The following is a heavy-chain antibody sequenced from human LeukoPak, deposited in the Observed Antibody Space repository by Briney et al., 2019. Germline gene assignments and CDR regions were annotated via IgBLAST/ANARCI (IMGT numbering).Heavy chain of an antibody. CDR3: ARVDDLDAFDI. Sequence: PGGSLRLSCVTSGFTFSNHAMHWVRQGPGKGLEWVAVISDDGSSKFYADSMKGRFTIFRDNSKNTLFLQINSLRPEDTAVYYCARVDDLDAFDIWGQGTLVTVSS. J-gene: IGHJ3*02. V-gene: IGHV3-30*04. CDR1: GFTFSNHA. CDR2: ISDDGSSK. D-gene: IGHD2-2*03.